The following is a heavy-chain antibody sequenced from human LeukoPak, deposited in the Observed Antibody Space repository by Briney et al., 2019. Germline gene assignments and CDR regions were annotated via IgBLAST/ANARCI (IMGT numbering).Heavy chain of an antibody. V-gene: IGHV4-59*01. Sequence: PSETLSLTCTVSGGSISSYYWSWIRQPPGKGLEWIGYIYYSGSTNYNPSLKSRVTISVDTSKNQFSLKLSSVTAADTAVYYCARDGSAAAGSLPLDYWGQGTLVTVSS. J-gene: IGHJ4*02. CDR1: GGSISSYY. D-gene: IGHD6-13*01. CDR2: IYYSGST. CDR3: ARDGSAAAGSLPLDY.